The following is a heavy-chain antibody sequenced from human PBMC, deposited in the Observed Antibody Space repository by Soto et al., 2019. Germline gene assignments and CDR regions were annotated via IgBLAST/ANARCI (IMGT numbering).Heavy chain of an antibody. Sequence: EASVKVSCKACGYTFTSYGISWVRQAPGQGLEWMGWINPYNGNTNYAQKLQGRVTMTTDTSTSTAYMELRSLRSDDTAVYYCARDPVGGNWFDPWGQGTLVTVSS. V-gene: IGHV1-18*01. CDR3: ARDPVGGNWFDP. CDR1: GYTFTSYG. CDR2: INPYNGNT. J-gene: IGHJ5*02. D-gene: IGHD1-26*01.